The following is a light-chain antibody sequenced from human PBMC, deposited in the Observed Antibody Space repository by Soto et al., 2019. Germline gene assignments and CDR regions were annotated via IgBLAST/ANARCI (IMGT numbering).Light chain of an antibody. Sequence: ELTQPPSVSVAPGQTARITCGGNNIGSKSVHWYQQKAGQAPVLVVHDDSDRPSGIPERFSGSNSGNTATLTISSVAVGDEADYYCQVWDSISDMGVFGTGTKLTVL. CDR2: DDS. CDR1: NIGSKS. J-gene: IGLJ1*01. CDR3: QVWDSISDMGV. V-gene: IGLV3-21*02.